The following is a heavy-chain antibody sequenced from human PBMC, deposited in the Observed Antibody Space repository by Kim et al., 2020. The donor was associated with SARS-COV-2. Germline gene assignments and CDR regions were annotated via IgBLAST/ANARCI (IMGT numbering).Heavy chain of an antibody. J-gene: IGHJ4*01. CDR3: ATGGGWVQYVGD. V-gene: IGHV3-15*01. D-gene: IGHD3-10*01. CDR1: GFNFRSTW. Sequence: GGSLRLSCAASGFNFRSTWMTWVRQAPGGGLEWLGRIKSQRDGGTTDYATAVAGRFTISRDDFKDTLHLQMNYLKVDDSGVYDCATGGGWVQYVGDWGRGTLVTVSS. CDR2: IKSQRDGGTT.